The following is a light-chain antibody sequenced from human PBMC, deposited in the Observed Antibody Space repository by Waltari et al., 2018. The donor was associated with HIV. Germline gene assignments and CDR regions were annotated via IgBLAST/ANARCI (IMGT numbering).Light chain of an antibody. CDR2: EAS. CDR1: QSISSR. V-gene: IGKV1-39*01. J-gene: IGKJ1*01. Sequence: DIQMTQSPSSLSASVGDRVSITCRTSQSISSRLNWYQQKPGKAPTLLIYEASSLHSGVPSRFSGGGSGTAFILTISSLQPEDCATYYCQQSYTIPRVFGQGTKVEI. CDR3: QQSYTIPRV.